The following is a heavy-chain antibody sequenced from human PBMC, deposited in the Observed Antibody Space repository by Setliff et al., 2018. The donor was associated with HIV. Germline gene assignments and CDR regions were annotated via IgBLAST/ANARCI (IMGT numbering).Heavy chain of an antibody. CDR2: INHSGST. J-gene: IGHJ3*02. D-gene: IGHD3-22*01. CDR3: ARGVPPDLYYDSSHGYDAFDI. Sequence: PSETLSLTCAVYGGSFSGCYWSWIRQPPGKGLEWIGEINHSGSTNYNPSLKSRVTISVDTSKNQFSLKLSSVTAADTAVYYCARGVPPDLYYDSSHGYDAFDIWGQGTMVTVSS. CDR1: GGSFSGCY. V-gene: IGHV4-34*01.